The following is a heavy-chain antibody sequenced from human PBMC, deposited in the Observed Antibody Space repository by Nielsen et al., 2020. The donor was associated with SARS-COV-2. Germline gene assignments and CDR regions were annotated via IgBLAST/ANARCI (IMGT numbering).Heavy chain of an antibody. CDR3: AKDHNGSKQWPPYYYGMDV. V-gene: IGHV3-30*18. CDR1: GFTFSSYG. Sequence: GESLKISCAASGFTFSSYGMHWVRQAPGKGLEWVAVISYDGSNKYYADSVKGRLTISRDNSKNTLYLQMNSLRAEDTAVYYCAKDHNGSKQWPPYYYGMDVWGQGTTVTVSS. CDR2: ISYDGSNK. D-gene: IGHD6-19*01. J-gene: IGHJ6*02.